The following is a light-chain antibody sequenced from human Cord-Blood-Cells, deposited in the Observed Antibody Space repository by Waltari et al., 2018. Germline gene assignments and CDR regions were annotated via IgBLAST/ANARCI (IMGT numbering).Light chain of an antibody. CDR1: SSDVGGYNY. V-gene: IGLV2-14*01. CDR3: SSYTSSSVV. Sequence: QSALTQPASVSGSPGQSITISCTGTSSDVGGYNYVSWYQQHPGKAPELMIYDVSKRPSGVSNCFSGSKSGNTASLTISGLQAEDVADYYCSSYTSSSVVFGGGTKLTIL. CDR2: DVS. J-gene: IGLJ2*01.